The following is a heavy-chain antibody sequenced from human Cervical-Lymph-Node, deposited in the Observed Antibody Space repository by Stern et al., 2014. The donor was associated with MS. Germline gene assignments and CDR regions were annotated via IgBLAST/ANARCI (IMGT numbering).Heavy chain of an antibody. V-gene: IGHV1-69*09. Sequence: VQLEESGAEVRKPGSSVRVSCKTSGGTFSSYTISWVRQVPGQGLEWMGRIIPMYDIANYAQKFQGRVTITADKSTSTAYRELSSLRSEDTAVYYCARVPLVVLVPTRGDAFDIWGQGTMVTVSS. CDR1: GGTFSSYT. J-gene: IGHJ3*02. CDR3: ARVPLVVLVPTRGDAFDI. CDR2: IIPMYDIA. D-gene: IGHD2-21*01.